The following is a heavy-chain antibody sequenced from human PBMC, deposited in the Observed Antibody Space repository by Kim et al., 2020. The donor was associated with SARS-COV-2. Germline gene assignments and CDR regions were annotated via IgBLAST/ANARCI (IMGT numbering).Heavy chain of an antibody. CDR2: IYPGDSDT. Sequence: GESLKISCKGSGYSFTSYWIGWVRQMPGKGLEWMGIIYPGDSDTRYSPSFQGQVTISADKSISTAYLQWSSLKASDTAMYYCARLWGVGEFSGNSGYPLGWGQGTLVTVSS. CDR3: ARLWGVGEFSGNSGYPLG. V-gene: IGHV5-51*01. CDR1: GYSFTSYW. D-gene: IGHD5-12*01. J-gene: IGHJ4*02.